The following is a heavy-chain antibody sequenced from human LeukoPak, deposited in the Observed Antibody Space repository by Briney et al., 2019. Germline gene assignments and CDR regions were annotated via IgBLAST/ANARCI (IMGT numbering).Heavy chain of an antibody. CDR2: IYYSGSN. CDR3: ARHVIVPDSSGYPLD. D-gene: IGHD3-22*01. CDR1: GGSISSYY. Sequence: PETLSLTCTVSGGSISSYYWSWIRQPPGDGLEWIGSIYYSGSNNYNPSLKSRVTISVDTSKNHCSLKLRSGTAADTAVDYCARHVIVPDSSGYPLDWGQGTLVTVSS. V-gene: IGHV4-59*08. J-gene: IGHJ4*02.